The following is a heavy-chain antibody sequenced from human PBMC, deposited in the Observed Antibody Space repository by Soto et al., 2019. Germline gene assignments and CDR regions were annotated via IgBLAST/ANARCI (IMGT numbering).Heavy chain of an antibody. CDR1: GGTFSNYT. Sequence: QVQLVQSGAEVKKPGSSVKVFCKASGGTFSNYTISWVRQAPGQGLEWMGGIIPVFGTTDYEQKFQGRVTITADGSTSTAYMKLSRLRSADTAVYYCARSSPYIVVRKPTGNQDYYGMDVWGQGTTVNVSS. J-gene: IGHJ6*02. CDR3: ARSSPYIVVRKPTGNQDYYGMDV. D-gene: IGHD2-2*01. V-gene: IGHV1-69*01. CDR2: IIPVFGTT.